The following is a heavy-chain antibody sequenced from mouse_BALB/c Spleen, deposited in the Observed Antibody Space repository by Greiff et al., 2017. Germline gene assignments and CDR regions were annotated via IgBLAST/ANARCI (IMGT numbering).Heavy chain of an antibody. V-gene: IGHV14-4*02. CDR3: ARSANSYAMDY. D-gene: IGHD4-1*01. Sequence: VQLQQSGAELVRSGASVKLSCTASGFNIKDYYMHWVKQRPEQGLEWIGWIDPENGDTEYAPKFQGKATMTADTSSNTAYLQLSSLTSEDTAVYYCARSANSYAMDYWGQGTSVTVSS. CDR2: IDPENGDT. CDR1: GFNIKDYY. J-gene: IGHJ4*01.